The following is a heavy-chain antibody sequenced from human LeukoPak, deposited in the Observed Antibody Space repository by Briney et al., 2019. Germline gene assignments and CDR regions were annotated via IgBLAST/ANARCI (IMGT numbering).Heavy chain of an antibody. CDR2: ISPNSGGT. V-gene: IGHV1-2*02. J-gene: IGHJ4*02. D-gene: IGHD3-10*01. Sequence: ASVKVSCKDSGFTISGYYMHWVRQTSGQGHEWMAWISPNSGGTNYVQKFQGGVTVTRDTSFSTDYMEVNGLTSDDTALYYCAREPSGSGGYDYWGQGTLVTGSS. CDR3: AREPSGSGGYDY. CDR1: GFTISGYY.